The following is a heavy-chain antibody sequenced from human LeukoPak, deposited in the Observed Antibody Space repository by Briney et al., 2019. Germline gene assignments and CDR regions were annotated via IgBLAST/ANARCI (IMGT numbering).Heavy chain of an antibody. CDR1: GYTFTSYY. V-gene: IGHV1-46*01. CDR3: ARALTREIYDFWSGHFDY. J-gene: IGHJ4*02. Sequence: ASVKVSCKASGYTFTSYYMHWVRQAPGQGLEWMGIINPSGGSTSYAQKFQGRVTMTRDTSTSTVYMELSSLRSEDTAVYYCARALTREIYDFWSGHFDYWGQGTLVTVSS. D-gene: IGHD3-3*01. CDR2: INPSGGST.